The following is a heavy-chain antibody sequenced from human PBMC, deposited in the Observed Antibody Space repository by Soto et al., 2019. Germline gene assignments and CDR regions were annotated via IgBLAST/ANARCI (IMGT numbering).Heavy chain of an antibody. CDR1: GFTVSSNY. CDR3: ARQGSISSTGTTGDYYYYYMDV. Sequence: TGGSLRLSCAASGFTVSSNYMSWVRQAPGKGLEWVSVIYSGGSTYYADSVKGRFTISRDNSKNTLYLQMNSLRAEDTAVYYCARQGSISSTGTTGDYYYYYMDVWGKGTTVTVSS. D-gene: IGHD1-1*01. V-gene: IGHV3-66*04. J-gene: IGHJ6*03. CDR2: IYSGGST.